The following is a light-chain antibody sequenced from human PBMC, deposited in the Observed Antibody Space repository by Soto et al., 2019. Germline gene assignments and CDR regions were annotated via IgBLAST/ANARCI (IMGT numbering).Light chain of an antibody. CDR3: QHYVDWPLT. Sequence: EIVLTQSPGTLSLSPGERATLSCRASQSVSSSYLAWYQQKPGQAPRLLIYGASSRATGIPDRFSGSGSGTDFTLTINSLQSEDFAVYYCQHYVDWPLTFGGGTKV. V-gene: IGKV3-20*01. CDR2: GAS. J-gene: IGKJ4*01. CDR1: QSVSSSY.